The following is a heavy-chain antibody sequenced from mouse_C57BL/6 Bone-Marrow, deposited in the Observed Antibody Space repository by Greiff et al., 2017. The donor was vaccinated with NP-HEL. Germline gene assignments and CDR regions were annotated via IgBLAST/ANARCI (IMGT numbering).Heavy chain of an antibody. Sequence: VQLQQSGTVLARPGASVKMSCKTSGYTFTSYWMHWVKQRPGQGLEWIGAIYPGNSDTSYNQKFKGKAKLTAVTSASTAYMELNSLTNEDSAVYYCTRLGLYYGSSYGDWYFDVWGTGTTVTVSS. CDR1: GYTFTSYW. V-gene: IGHV1-5*01. CDR3: TRLGLYYGSSYGDWYFDV. J-gene: IGHJ1*03. CDR2: IYPGNSDT. D-gene: IGHD1-1*01.